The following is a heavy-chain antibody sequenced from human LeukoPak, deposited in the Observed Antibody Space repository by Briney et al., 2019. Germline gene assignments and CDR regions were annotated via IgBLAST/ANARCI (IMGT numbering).Heavy chain of an antibody. CDR3: ARAEINDYSRY. D-gene: IGHD4-11*01. CDR1: GGSSSGYY. J-gene: IGHJ4*02. CDR2: IYYSGST. V-gene: IGHV4-34*01. Sequence: SETLSLTCVLYGGSSSGYYWSWIRQPPGKGLEWIGSIYYSGSTYYNPSLKSRVTISVDTSKNQFSLKLSSVTAADSALYFCARAEINDYSRYWGQGIPVIVSS.